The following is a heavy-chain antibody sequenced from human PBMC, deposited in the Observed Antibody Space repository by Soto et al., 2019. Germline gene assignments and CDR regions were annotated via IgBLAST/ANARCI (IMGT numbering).Heavy chain of an antibody. CDR3: ARAVNRVTIGPNYYYHYYMYV. CDR1: GGSCSGYY. J-gene: IGHJ6*03. CDR2: INHSGSN. V-gene: IGHV4-34*01. Sequence: QVQLQQWGAGLWKPSETLSLTCAVYGGSCSGYYWSWIRQPPGQGLEWMGEINHSGSNNYNPALNTRVTISVATSTNPFTLNLSSVTAADTAVYSSARAVNRVTIGPNYYYHYYMYVSGKGTTVTVSS. D-gene: IGHD4-17*01.